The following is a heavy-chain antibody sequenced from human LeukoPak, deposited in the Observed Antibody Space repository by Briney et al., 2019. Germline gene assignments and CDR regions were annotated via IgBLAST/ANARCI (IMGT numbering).Heavy chain of an antibody. V-gene: IGHV3-7*03. Sequence: GGSLRLSCAASGFTFSSYWMSWVRQAPGKGLEWVANIKQDGSEKYYVDSVKGRFTISRDNSKNTLYLQMNSLRAEDTAVYYCAKDRVGGYCSGGSCLFDSWGQGTLVTVSS. CDR2: IKQDGSEK. J-gene: IGHJ4*02. CDR3: AKDRVGGYCSGGSCLFDS. CDR1: GFTFSSYW. D-gene: IGHD2-15*01.